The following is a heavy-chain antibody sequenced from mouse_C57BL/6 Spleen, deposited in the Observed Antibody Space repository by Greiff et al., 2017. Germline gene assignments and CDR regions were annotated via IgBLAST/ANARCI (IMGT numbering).Heavy chain of an antibody. V-gene: IGHV1-69*01. CDR3: ARGLGPWFAY. Sequence: QVQLQQPGAELVIPGASVKLSCKASGYTFTSYWMHWVKQRPGQGLEWIGEIDPSDSYTNYNQKFKGKSTLTVDKSSSTAYMQLSSLTSEDSAVYYCARGLGPWFAYWGQGTLVTVSA. D-gene: IGHD4-1*01. CDR1: GYTFTSYW. J-gene: IGHJ3*01. CDR2: IDPSDSYT.